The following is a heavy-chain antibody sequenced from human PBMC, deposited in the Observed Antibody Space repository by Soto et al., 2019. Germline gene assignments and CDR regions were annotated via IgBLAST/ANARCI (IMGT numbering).Heavy chain of an antibody. CDR2: INHSGGST. Sequence: ASVKVSCKASGYTFTSYYMHWVRQAPGQGLEWMGIINHSGGSTSYAQMFQVRVTMTRDTSTSTFYMELSSLRSEDTAVYYCAGDPVAATPLYYGMDVWGQGTTVTVSS. CDR3: AGDPVAATPLYYGMDV. V-gene: IGHV1-46*01. CDR1: GYTFTSYY. J-gene: IGHJ6*02. D-gene: IGHD2-15*01.